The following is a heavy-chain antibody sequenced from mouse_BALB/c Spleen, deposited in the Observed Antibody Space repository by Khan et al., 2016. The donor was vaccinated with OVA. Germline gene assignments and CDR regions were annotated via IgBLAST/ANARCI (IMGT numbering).Heavy chain of an antibody. V-gene: IGHV14-1*02. CDR3: VRLGYGNYWFAY. J-gene: IGHJ3*01. D-gene: IGHD2-10*02. Sequence: VQLKQSGAELVRPGALVKLSCKASGFNIKDYYMNWVKQRPEQGLEWIGWIDPENGDTIYAPKFQGKASITADTSSNTAYLHLSSLTTADTAFYYCVRLGYGNYWFAYWGQGTLVTVSA. CDR2: IDPENGDT. CDR1: GFNIKDYY.